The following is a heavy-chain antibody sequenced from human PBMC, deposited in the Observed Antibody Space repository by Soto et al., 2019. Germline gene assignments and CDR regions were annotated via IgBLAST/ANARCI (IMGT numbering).Heavy chain of an antibody. Sequence: QVQLVQSGAEVKKPGASVKVSCKASGYTFTSYAMHWVRQAPGQRLEWMGWINAGNGNTKYSQKFQGRVTITRDTSASTAYMELSSLRSEDTAVYYCARSIPAAMNYYYDYMDVWGKGTTVTVSS. D-gene: IGHD2-2*01. CDR1: GYTFTSYA. CDR3: ARSIPAAMNYYYDYMDV. V-gene: IGHV1-3*01. CDR2: INAGNGNT. J-gene: IGHJ6*03.